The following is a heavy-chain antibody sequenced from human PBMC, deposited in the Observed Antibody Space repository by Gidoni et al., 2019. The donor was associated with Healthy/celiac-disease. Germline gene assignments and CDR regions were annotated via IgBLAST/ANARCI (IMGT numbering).Heavy chain of an antibody. V-gene: IGHV3-33*01. CDR1: GFTFSSYG. CDR2: IWDDGSNK. CDR3: ARDRGKGGSYSNYGFD. D-gene: IGHD4-4*01. Sequence: QVQLVESGGGVVQPGRSLRLSCAASGFTFSSYGMHWVRQAPGKGLEWVAVIWDDGSNKYYADSVKGRFTISRDNSKNTLYLQMNSLRAEDTAVYYCARDRGKGGSYSNYGFDWGQGTLVTVSS. J-gene: IGHJ4*02.